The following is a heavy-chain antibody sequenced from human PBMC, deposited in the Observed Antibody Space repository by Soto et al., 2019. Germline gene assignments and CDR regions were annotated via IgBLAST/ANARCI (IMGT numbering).Heavy chain of an antibody. CDR2: IYYSGST. V-gene: IGHV4-39*01. Sequence: SETLSLTCTVSGGSISSSSYYWGWIRQPPGKGLEWIGSIYYSGSTYYNPSLKSRVTISVDTSKNQFSLKLSSVTAADTAVYYCARHNFDTGNWFDPWRQGTLVTVSS. CDR3: ARHNFDTGNWFDP. D-gene: IGHD3-9*01. J-gene: IGHJ5*02. CDR1: GGSISSSSYY.